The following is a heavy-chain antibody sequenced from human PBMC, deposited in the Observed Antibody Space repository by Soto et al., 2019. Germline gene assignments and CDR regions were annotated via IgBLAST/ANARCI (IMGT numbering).Heavy chain of an antibody. CDR2: ISAYSGNT. CDR1: GYTSTIYS. CDR3: ARWIAVAGTVDY. V-gene: IGHV1-18*04. Sequence: ASLKVSCKACGYTSTIYSSSGMRQPPRQPGERMGWISAYSGNTNYTKKHQRRVTITTDTTTSTAYIELRSVSTDDATEYYCARWIAVAGTVDYWGQGTLVTVSS. D-gene: IGHD6-19*01. J-gene: IGHJ4*02.